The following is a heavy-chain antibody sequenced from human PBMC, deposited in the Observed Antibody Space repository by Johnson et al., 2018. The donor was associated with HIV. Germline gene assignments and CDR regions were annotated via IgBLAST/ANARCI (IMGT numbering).Heavy chain of an antibody. D-gene: IGHD2-8*01. CDR1: GFTVSDYD. CDR2: INWNGGST. V-gene: IGHV3-20*04. Sequence: VQLLESGGGLVQPGGSLRLSCAASGFTVSDYDMSWIRQAPGKGLEWVSGINWNGGSTGYTDSVKGRYTISRDNAKKSLFLQMTSLRAEDTAFYYCATRGNYCTDGICHDAFDFWGRGTMVTVSS. J-gene: IGHJ3*01. CDR3: ATRGNYCTDGICHDAFDF.